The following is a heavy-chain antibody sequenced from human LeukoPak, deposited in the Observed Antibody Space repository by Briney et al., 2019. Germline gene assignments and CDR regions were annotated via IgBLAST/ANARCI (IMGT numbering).Heavy chain of an antibody. CDR3: AKAPGAAAILWFDP. V-gene: IGHV3-21*04. D-gene: IGHD2-2*01. CDR1: GFTFSSYS. CDR2: ISSSSSYI. J-gene: IGHJ5*02. Sequence: GGSLRLSCAASGFTFSSYSMNWVRQAPGKGLEWVSSISSSSSYIYYADSVKGRFTISRDNAKNSLYLQMNSLRAEDTAVYYCAKAPGAAAILWFDPWGQGTLVTVSS.